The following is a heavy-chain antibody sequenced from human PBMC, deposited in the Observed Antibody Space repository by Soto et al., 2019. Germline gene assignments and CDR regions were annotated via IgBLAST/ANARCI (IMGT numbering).Heavy chain of an antibody. CDR2: IYPSNSDT. V-gene: IGHV5-51*01. Sequence: PGESLKISCKVSGYTFTTYWIGWLRQVPGKGLEWIGIIYPSNSDTRYSPSFQGQVTISVDKSISTAYLQWSSLKASDTAIYYCARKPDGFDIWGQGTMVTVS. J-gene: IGHJ3*02. CDR1: GYTFTTYW. CDR3: ARKPDGFDI.